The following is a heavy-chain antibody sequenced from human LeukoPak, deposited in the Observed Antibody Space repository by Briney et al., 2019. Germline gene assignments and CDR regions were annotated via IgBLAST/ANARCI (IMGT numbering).Heavy chain of an antibody. J-gene: IGHJ6*03. CDR1: GGSISSYY. V-gene: IGHV4-59*01. D-gene: IGHD6-13*01. CDR3: AKGPIAAAGTRLYNYYMDV. CDR2: IYYSGST. Sequence: SETLSLTCTVSGGSISSYYWSWIRQPPGKGLEWIGYIYYSGSTNYNPSLKSRVTISVDTSKNQFSLKLSSVTAADTAVYYCAKGPIAAAGTRLYNYYMDVWGKGTTVTVSS.